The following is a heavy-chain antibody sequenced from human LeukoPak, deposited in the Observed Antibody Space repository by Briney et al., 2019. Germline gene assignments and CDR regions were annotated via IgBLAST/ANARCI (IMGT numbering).Heavy chain of an antibody. V-gene: IGHV4-31*03. D-gene: IGHD4-23*01. J-gene: IGHJ4*02. CDR2: INHSGST. CDR3: ARGDYGGNRYFDY. CDR1: GGSISSGGYY. Sequence: PSETLSLTCTVSGGSISSGGYYWSWIRQHPGKGLEWIGEINHSGSTNYNPSLKSRVTISVDTSKNQFSLKLSSVTAADTAVYYCARGDYGGNRYFDYWGQGTLVTVSS.